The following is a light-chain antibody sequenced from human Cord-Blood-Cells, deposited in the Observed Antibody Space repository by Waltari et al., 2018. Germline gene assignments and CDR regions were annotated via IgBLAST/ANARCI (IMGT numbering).Light chain of an antibody. V-gene: IGLV3-25*03. CDR3: QSADSSGTYV. CDR1: ASPKSY. J-gene: IGLJ1*01. CDR2: KDS. Sequence: SYELPQPPSVSVSPGQTARTTCSGDASPKSYAYWYQQKPGQAPVLVLYKDSERPAVIPERFSGSSSGTTVTLTISGVQAEDEADYYCQSADSSGTYVFGTGTKVTVL.